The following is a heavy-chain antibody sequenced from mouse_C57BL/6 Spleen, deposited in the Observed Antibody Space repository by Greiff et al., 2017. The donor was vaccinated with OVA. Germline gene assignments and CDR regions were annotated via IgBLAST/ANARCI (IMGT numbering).Heavy chain of an antibody. D-gene: IGHD3-2*02. CDR1: GYTFTSYG. CDR3: ASRSKDSSGYDYAMDY. J-gene: IGHJ4*01. CDR2: IYPRSGNT. V-gene: IGHV1-81*01. Sequence: VKLQESGAELARPGASVKLSCKASGYTFTSYGISWVKQRTGQGLEWIGEIYPRSGNTYYNEKFKGKATLTADKSSSTAYMELRSLTSEDSAVYFCASRSKDSSGYDYAMDYWGQGTSVTVSS.